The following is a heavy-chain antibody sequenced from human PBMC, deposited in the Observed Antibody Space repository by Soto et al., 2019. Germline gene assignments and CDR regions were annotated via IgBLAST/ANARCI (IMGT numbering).Heavy chain of an antibody. CDR1: GYTFTSYG. CDR2: ISAYNGNT. J-gene: IGHJ4*02. Sequence: GASVKVSCKASGYTFTSYGISWVRQAPGQGLEWMGWISAYNGNTNYAQKLQGRVTMTTDTSTSTAYMELRSLRSDDTAVYYCARDLSTKVTFGSDYWGQGTLVTVSS. CDR3: ARDLSTKVTFGSDY. V-gene: IGHV1-18*04. D-gene: IGHD4-17*01.